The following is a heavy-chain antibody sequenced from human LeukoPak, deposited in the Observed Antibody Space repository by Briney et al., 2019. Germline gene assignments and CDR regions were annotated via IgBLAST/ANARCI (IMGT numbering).Heavy chain of an antibody. CDR1: GFTFSSYY. J-gene: IGHJ4*02. V-gene: IGHV3-48*01. D-gene: IGHD3-3*01. Sequence: PGRSLRLSCAASGFTFSSYYMSWVRQAPGKGLEWVSYISGSSTTIYYSDSVKGRFTVSRDNARNSLYLQMNSLRAEDTAVYYCARDYDFWSGPMLDYWGQGTLVTVSS. CDR2: ISGSSTTI. CDR3: ARDYDFWSGPMLDY.